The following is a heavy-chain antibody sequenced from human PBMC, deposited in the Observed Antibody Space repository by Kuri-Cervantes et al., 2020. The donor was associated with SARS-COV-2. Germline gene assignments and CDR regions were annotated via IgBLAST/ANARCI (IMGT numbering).Heavy chain of an antibody. CDR1: GGTFSSYT. V-gene: IGHV1-69*06. CDR2: IIPIFGTA. J-gene: IGHJ4*02. D-gene: IGHD1-14*01. Sequence: SVKVSCKASGGTFSSYTVSWVRQAPGQGPEWMGGIIPIFGTANYAQKFQGRVTITADKSTSTAYMELSSLRSEDTAVYYCARGADERHHLYYFDYWGQGTLVTVSS. CDR3: ARGADERHHLYYFDY.